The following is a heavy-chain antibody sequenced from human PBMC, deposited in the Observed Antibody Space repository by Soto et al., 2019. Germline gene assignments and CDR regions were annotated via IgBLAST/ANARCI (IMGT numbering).Heavy chain of an antibody. CDR1: GFTFSSYD. V-gene: IGHV3-64*01. CDR3: ARRVSGNYDY. CDR2: ISSNGGTT. Sequence: EVQLAESGGGMVQPGGSLRLSCVASGFTFSSYDIHWVRQAPGKGLEYVSSISSNGGTTYYGNSVKGRFTISRDNSKNTLYLQMGSLRAEDMAVYYCARRVSGNYDYWGQGTLVTVSS. J-gene: IGHJ4*02. D-gene: IGHD1-7*01.